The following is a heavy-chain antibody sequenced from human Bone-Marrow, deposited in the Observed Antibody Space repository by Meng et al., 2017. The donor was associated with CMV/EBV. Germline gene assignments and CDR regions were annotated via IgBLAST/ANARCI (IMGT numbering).Heavy chain of an antibody. CDR1: GGSISSITYY. CDR2: IYYSGST. Sequence: GSLRLSCTVSGGSISSITYYWGWIRQPPGKGLEWIGSIYYSGSTYYNPSLKSRVTISVDTSKNQFSLKLSSVTAADTAVYYCARDEQLVNSVYYYYYGMDVWGQGTTVTVSS. CDR3: ARDEQLVNSVYYYYYGMDV. D-gene: IGHD6-6*01. J-gene: IGHJ6*02. V-gene: IGHV4-39*07.